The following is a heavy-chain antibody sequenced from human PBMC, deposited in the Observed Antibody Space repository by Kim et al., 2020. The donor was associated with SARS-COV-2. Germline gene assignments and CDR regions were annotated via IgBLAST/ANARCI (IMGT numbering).Heavy chain of an antibody. CDR2: IYYSGST. V-gene: IGHV4-59*01. Sequence: SETLSLTCTVSGGSISSYYWSWIRQPPGKGLEWIGYIYYSGSTNYNPSLNSRVTISVDTSKNQFSLKLSSVTAADTAVYYCARVGVSGYYYDSSGYFGMDVWGQGTTVTVSS. CDR1: GGSISSYY. D-gene: IGHD3-22*01. CDR3: ARVGVSGYYYDSSGYFGMDV. J-gene: IGHJ6*02.